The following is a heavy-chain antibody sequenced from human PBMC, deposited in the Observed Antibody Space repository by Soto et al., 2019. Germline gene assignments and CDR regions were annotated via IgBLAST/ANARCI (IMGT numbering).Heavy chain of an antibody. Sequence: GGSLRLSCVASGFTSSDFGMHWVRQGPGKGLEWLAVISEDAETDFHADSVKGRFTVSRDNFKETLYLQMNSLTTDDSGVYFCAKAPFRRPYYFYGMDVWGQGTTVTVSS. J-gene: IGHJ6*02. CDR3: AKAPFRRPYYFYGMDV. V-gene: IGHV3-30*18. CDR2: ISEDAETD. CDR1: GFTSSDFG. D-gene: IGHD3-10*01.